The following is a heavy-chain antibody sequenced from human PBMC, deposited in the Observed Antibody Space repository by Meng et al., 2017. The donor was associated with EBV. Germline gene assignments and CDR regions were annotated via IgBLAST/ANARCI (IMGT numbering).Heavy chain of an antibody. CDR2: VHESGNS. D-gene: IGHD3-3*01. CDR1: GGAMSPYY. J-gene: IGHJ4*02. CDR3: ARLNQFLEWDFDY. Sequence: QLRESVPGWVRPTGXLSPTCTCPGGAMSPYYWNWIRQFPEQGLEWIGYVHESGNSNYNPSLRDRVTISLDTSKNQFSLELNSVTAADTALYYCARLNQFLEWDFDYWGRGALVTVSS. V-gene: IGHV4-59*01.